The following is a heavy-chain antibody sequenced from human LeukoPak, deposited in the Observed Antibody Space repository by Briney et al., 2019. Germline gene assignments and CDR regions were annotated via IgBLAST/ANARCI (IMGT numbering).Heavy chain of an antibody. CDR1: GFTFSSYS. V-gene: IGHV3-23*01. J-gene: IGHJ4*02. Sequence: GGSLRLSCAASGFTFSSYSMSWVRQAPGKGLEWVSAISGSGGSTYYADSVKGRFTISRDNSKNTLYLQMNSLRAEDTAVYYCAKLIRTIVVSLVGIDYWGQGTLVTVSS. CDR2: ISGSGGST. D-gene: IGHD2-2*01. CDR3: AKLIRTIVVSLVGIDY.